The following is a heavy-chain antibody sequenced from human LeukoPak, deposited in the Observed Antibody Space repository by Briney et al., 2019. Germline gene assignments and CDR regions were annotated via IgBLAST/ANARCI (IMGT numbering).Heavy chain of an antibody. CDR2: ISSSSSTI. CDR3: ARDEWYYYDSSGQTSNWFDP. J-gene: IGHJ5*02. V-gene: IGHV3-48*04. CDR1: GFTFSSYS. D-gene: IGHD3-22*01. Sequence: HTGGSLRPSCAASGFTFSSYSMNWVRQAPGKGLEWVSYISSSSSTIYYADSVKGRFTISRDNAKNSLYLQMNSLRAEDTAVYYCARDEWYYYDSSGQTSNWFDPWGQGTLVTVSS.